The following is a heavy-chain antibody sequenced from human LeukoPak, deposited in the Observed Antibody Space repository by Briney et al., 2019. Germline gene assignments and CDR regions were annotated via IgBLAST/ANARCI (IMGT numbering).Heavy chain of an antibody. D-gene: IGHD3-22*01. CDR1: VFTFSSYS. CDR2: ISGSGGST. V-gene: IGHV3-23*01. J-gene: IGHJ4*02. CDR3: ATDRERDPSVYYLV. Sequence: GGSLRLSCAASVFTFSSYSMSWVRQAPGKGLEWVSAISGSGGSTYYADSVKGRFTISRDNSKNTLYLQIDSLRAEDSAVYYCATDRERDPSVYYLVGGQGTLITVSS.